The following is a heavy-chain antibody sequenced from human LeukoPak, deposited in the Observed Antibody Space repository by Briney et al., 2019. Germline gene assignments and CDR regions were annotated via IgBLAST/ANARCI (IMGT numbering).Heavy chain of an antibody. D-gene: IGHD1-1*01. CDR2: IGTASDT. J-gene: IGHJ6*03. V-gene: IGHV3-13*01. CDR1: GFTFSSVD. Sequence: GGSLRLPCAASGFTFSSVDMHWVRQPTGRGLEWVSTIGTASDTYYPGSVEGRFTLSRDNAKNSLYLQMNSLTAGDTAVYYCARGPPRGKYYYMDVWGKGTTVTVSS. CDR3: ARGPPRGKYYYMDV.